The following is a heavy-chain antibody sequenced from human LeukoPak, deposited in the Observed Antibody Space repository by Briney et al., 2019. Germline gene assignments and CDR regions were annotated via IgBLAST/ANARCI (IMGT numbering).Heavy chain of an antibody. V-gene: IGHV4-61*02. CDR3: AREDTDYGAGY. Sequence: SQTLSLTCTVSGGSISSPSYYWSWIRQSADKKLEWIGRIFSSGSTSFNPSLQSRVIISLDTSRNQFSLRLSSMTAADSAVYYCAREDTDYGAGYWGQGTLVTVSS. J-gene: IGHJ4*02. D-gene: IGHD4-17*01. CDR1: GGSISSPSYY. CDR2: IFSSGST.